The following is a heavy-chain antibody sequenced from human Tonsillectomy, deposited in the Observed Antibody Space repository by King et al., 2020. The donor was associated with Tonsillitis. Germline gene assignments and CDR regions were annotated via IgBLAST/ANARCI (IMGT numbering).Heavy chain of an antibody. CDR2: IYTSGST. V-gene: IGHV4-61*02. J-gene: IGHJ3*02. CDR1: GGSISSGSYY. Sequence: VQLQESGPGLVKPSQTLSLTCTVSGGSISSGSYYWSWIRQPAGKGLEWIGRIYTSGSTNYNPSLKSRVTMSVDTSKNQVSLKLSSVTAAGTAVYYCAMDNYDFWSGYYVDAFDIGGRGTMVTVSS. CDR3: AMDNYDFWSGYYVDAFDI. D-gene: IGHD3-3*01.